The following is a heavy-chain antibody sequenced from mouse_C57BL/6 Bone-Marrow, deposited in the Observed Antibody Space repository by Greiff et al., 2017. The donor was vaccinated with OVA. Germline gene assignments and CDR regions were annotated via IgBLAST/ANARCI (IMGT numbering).Heavy chain of an antibody. J-gene: IGHJ4*01. CDR1: GFTFSDFY. Sequence: EVHLVESGGGLVQSGRSLRLSCATSGFTFSDFYMEWVRQAPGKGLEWIADSRHKANDYTTEYSASVKGRFIVSRDTSQSILYLQMIALRAEDTAIYDGARARQRREDYAMDYWGQGTSVTVSS. CDR2: SRHKANDYTT. V-gene: IGHV7-1*01. D-gene: IGHD3-2*02. CDR3: ARARQRREDYAMDY.